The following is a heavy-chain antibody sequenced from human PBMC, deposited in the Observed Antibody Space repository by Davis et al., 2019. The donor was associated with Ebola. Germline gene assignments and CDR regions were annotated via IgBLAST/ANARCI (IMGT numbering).Heavy chain of an antibody. CDR1: GSTFADYA. V-gene: IGHV3-9*01. D-gene: IGHD6-6*01. Sequence: GGSLRLSCAASGSTFADYAMHWVRPAPGQGLEWVSGSSCNSGNIGYADSVKGRFTISRDNAKNSMYLQMNSLRAEDTALYYCAKDSSSSSHYYYGMDVWGQGTTVTVS. CDR2: SSCNSGNI. CDR3: AKDSSSSSHYYYGMDV. J-gene: IGHJ6*02.